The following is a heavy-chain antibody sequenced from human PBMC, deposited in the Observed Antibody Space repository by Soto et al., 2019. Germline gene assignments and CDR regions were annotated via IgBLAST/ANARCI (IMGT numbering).Heavy chain of an antibody. J-gene: IGHJ6*02. CDR1: GFTFSTYG. D-gene: IGHD2-2*01. CDR2: ISYDGGNK. V-gene: IGHV3-30*18. CDR3: AKAVGYCSTTSCRDYYYYYGMDV. Sequence: QVQLVESGGGVVQPGRSLRLSCAASGFTFSTYGIHWVRQAPGKGLEWVAVISYDGGNKYYGDSVKGRFTISRDNPKNTLYLQMNSLRPEDTAVYYCAKAVGYCSTTSCRDYYYYYGMDVWGQGTTVTVSS.